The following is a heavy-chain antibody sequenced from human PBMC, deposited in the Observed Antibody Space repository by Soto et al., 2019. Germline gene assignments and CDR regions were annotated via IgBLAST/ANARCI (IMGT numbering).Heavy chain of an antibody. V-gene: IGHV1-69*13. Sequence: SVKVSCKASGGTFSSYAISWVRQAPGQGLEWMGGIIPIFGTANYAQKFQGRVTITADESTSTAYMELSSLRSEDTAVYYCASYHLNTYYYDSSGYWPLDYWGQGTLVTVSS. CDR3: ASYHLNTYYYDSSGYWPLDY. CDR2: IIPIFGTA. D-gene: IGHD3-22*01. J-gene: IGHJ4*02. CDR1: GGTFSSYA.